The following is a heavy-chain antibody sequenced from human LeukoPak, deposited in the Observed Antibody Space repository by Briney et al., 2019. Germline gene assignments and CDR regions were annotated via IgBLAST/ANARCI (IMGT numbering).Heavy chain of an antibody. CDR1: GFTFSDYY. V-gene: IGHV3-11*01. Sequence: GGSLRLSCAASGFTFSDYYMSWIRQAPGKGLEWVSYISSSGSTIYYADSVKGRFTISRDNAKNSLYLQMNSLRAEDTAVYYCASDLLIARAAFDIWGQGTMVTVSS. CDR2: ISSSGSTI. J-gene: IGHJ3*02. CDR3: ASDLLIARAAFDI. D-gene: IGHD3-22*01.